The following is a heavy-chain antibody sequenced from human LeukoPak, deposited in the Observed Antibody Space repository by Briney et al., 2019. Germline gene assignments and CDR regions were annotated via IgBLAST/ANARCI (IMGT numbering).Heavy chain of an antibody. CDR1: GFTFSSYA. CDR2: ISYDGSNK. V-gene: IGHV3-30-3*01. Sequence: GGSLRLSCAASGFTFSSYAMHWVRQAPGKGLEWVAVISYDGSNKYYADSVKGRFTISSDNSKNTLYLQMNSLRAEDTAVYYCARDPAAMGAFDIWGQGTMVTVSS. CDR3: ARDPAAMGAFDI. D-gene: IGHD2-2*01. J-gene: IGHJ3*02.